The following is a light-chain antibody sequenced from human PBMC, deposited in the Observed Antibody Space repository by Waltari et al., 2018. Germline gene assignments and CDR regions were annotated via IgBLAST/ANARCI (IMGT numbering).Light chain of an antibody. Sequence: DIVMTQSPDSLAVSLGERATINCKSSQSVLYSSNNKNYLAWYQQKPGQPPKLLIYWASTRDSGVPDRFSGSGSGTDFTLTISSLLAEDVALYYCQQYYTTPPTFGPGTKVDIK. CDR1: QSVLYSSNNKNY. J-gene: IGKJ3*01. V-gene: IGKV4-1*01. CDR3: QQYYTTPPT. CDR2: WAS.